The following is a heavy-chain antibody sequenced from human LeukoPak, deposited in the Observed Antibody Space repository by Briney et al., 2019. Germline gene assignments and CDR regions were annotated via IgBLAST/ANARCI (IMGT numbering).Heavy chain of an antibody. J-gene: IGHJ4*02. CDR3: ARGGAVVRGVIIKIFDY. CDR1: GGSISSSNW. D-gene: IGHD3-10*01. Sequence: SGTLSLTCAVSGGSISSSNWWSWVRQPPGKGLEWIGEIYHSGSTNYNPSLKSRVTMSVDKSKNQFSLKLSSVTAADTAVYYCARGGAVVRGVIIKIFDYWGQGTLVTVSS. V-gene: IGHV4-4*02. CDR2: IYHSGST.